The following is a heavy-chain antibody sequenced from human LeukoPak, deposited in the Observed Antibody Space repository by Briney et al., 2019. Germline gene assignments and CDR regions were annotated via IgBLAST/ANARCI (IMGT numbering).Heavy chain of an antibody. CDR1: GYTFTSYG. D-gene: IGHD3-16*02. CDR2: INPNTGNP. J-gene: IGHJ4*02. Sequence: ASVKVSCKASGYTFTSYGISWVRQAPGQGLEWMGWINPNTGNPTYAQAFTGRFVFSLDTSVSTAYLQISSLKAEDTAVYYCARACQPLGGLSFPDYWGQGTLVTVSS. V-gene: IGHV7-4-1*02. CDR3: ARACQPLGGLSFPDY.